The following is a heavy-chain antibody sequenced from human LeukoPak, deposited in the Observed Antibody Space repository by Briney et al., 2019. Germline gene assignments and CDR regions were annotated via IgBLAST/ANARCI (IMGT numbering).Heavy chain of an antibody. V-gene: IGHV3-74*01. CDR2: INSDGSST. D-gene: IGHD3-10*01. Sequence: GGSLRLSCAASGFTFSSYWMHWVGQAPGKGLVGVSRINSDGSSTSYADSVKGRFTISRDNAKNTLYLQMNSLRAEDTAVYYCARGGSGGYWGQGTLVTVSS. CDR1: GFTFSSYW. J-gene: IGHJ4*02. CDR3: ARGGSGGY.